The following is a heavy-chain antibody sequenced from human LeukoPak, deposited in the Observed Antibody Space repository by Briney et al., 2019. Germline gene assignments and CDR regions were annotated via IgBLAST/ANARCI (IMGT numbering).Heavy chain of an antibody. V-gene: IGHV3-23*01. Sequence: GGSLRLSCAASGFTFSSYDMGWVRQAPGKGLEWVSAISDSGTRTYFADSVKGRFTISRDNFKNTLHLHMNSLRAEDTAVYYCAKVQRYDFWSGYHSDSDYWGQGTLVTVSS. CDR3: AKVQRYDFWSGYHSDSDY. D-gene: IGHD3-3*01. CDR2: ISDSGTRT. J-gene: IGHJ4*02. CDR1: GFTFSSYD.